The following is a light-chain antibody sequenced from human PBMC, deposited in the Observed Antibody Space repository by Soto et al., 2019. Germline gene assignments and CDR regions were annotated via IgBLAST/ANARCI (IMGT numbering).Light chain of an antibody. CDR2: INN. CDR1: DSDVGTNS. V-gene: IGLV1-44*01. J-gene: IGLJ1*01. Sequence: QSVLPQTPSASGAPGQKVVISCSGSDSDVGTNSVNWHQQVPGAAPKLLIYINNKRPAGVPDRFSGSKSGTSASLAISGLRSEDEADYYCAAWDDTLPGYVFGSGTKVTVL. CDR3: AAWDDTLPGYV.